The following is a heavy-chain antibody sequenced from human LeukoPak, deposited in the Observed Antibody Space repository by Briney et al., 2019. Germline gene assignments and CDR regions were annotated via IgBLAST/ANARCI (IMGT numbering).Heavy chain of an antibody. CDR2: IYTSGST. J-gene: IGHJ3*02. CDR3: AREVGAFDI. CDR1: GGSISSGSYY. D-gene: IGHD1-26*01. Sequence: SETLSLTCTVSGGSISSGSYYWSWIRQPAGKGLEWIGRIYTSGSTNYNPSLKSRVTMSVDTSKNQFSLKLSSVTAADTAVYYCAREVGAFDIWGQGTMVTVSS. V-gene: IGHV4-61*02.